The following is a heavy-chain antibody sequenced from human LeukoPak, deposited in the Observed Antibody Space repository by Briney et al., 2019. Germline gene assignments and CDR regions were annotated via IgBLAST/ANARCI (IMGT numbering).Heavy chain of an antibody. Sequence: ASVTVSFTASVYTFTIYGISWVRQAPGQGLEWMGWISAYNGNTNYAQKLQGRVTMTTDTSTSTAYMELRSLRSDDTAVYYCARDSYYYYMDVWGKGTTVTVSS. J-gene: IGHJ6*03. CDR1: VYTFTIYG. V-gene: IGHV1-18*01. CDR2: ISAYNGNT. CDR3: ARDSYYYYMDV.